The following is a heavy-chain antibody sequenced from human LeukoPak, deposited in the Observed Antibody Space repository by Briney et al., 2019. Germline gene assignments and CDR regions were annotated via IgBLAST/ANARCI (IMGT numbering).Heavy chain of an antibody. Sequence: SETLSLTCTVSLGSLTGYHWSWIRQPPGKGLEWIGYIYSSETTEYKPSLKSRVTISADTSKNQFSLELTSVTAADTAIYYCARRKYFDIWGQGTMVTVSS. CDR1: LGSLTGYH. V-gene: IGHV4-4*08. CDR3: ARRKYFDI. J-gene: IGHJ3*02. CDR2: IYSSETT.